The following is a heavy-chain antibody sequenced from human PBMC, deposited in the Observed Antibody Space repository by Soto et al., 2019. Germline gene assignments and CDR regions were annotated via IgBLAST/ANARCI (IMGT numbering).Heavy chain of an antibody. CDR3: ARHEYVSSSYDLLDV. J-gene: IGHJ3*01. CDR1: GGSVTNINYF. D-gene: IGHD3-22*01. V-gene: IGHV4-39*01. Sequence: NPSETLSLTCSVSGGSVTNINYFWAWIRQSPGKGLEWIANIYYTGTTFYNPSLRSRVSMTIDASKSRFSLNLSSVTASDTALYYCARHEYVSSSYDLLDVWGRGTMVTVSS. CDR2: IYYTGTT.